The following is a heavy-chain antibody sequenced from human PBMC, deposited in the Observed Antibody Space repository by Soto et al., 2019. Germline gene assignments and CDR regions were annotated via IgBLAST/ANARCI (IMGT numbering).Heavy chain of an antibody. J-gene: IGHJ6*02. D-gene: IGHD2-15*01. V-gene: IGHV3-23*04. Sequence: EVQLVESGGGLAQPGGSLRLSCAASGFTFNDYAMTWVRQAPGKGLEWISTITNIGTRADYADSVKGRFTISRDHSKNALYLQMNSLRAEDTAVYFCARLSPSRTYYYSGMDVWGQGPRSPSP. CDR1: GFTFNDYA. CDR2: ITNIGTRA. CDR3: ARLSPSRTYYYSGMDV.